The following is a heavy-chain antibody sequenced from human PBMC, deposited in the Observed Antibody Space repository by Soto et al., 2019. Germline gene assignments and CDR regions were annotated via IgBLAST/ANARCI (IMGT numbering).Heavy chain of an antibody. Sequence: SLRLSCAASGFTFSSYAMHWVRQAPGKGLEWVAVISYDGSSRYYADSVKGRFTISRDNSKNTLYLQMNSLRAEDTAVYYCARAVGVLRYFDWLLPQYGMDVWGQGTTVTVSS. CDR3: ARAVGVLRYFDWLLPQYGMDV. CDR2: ISYDGSSR. CDR1: GFTFSSYA. V-gene: IGHV3-30-3*01. J-gene: IGHJ6*02. D-gene: IGHD3-9*01.